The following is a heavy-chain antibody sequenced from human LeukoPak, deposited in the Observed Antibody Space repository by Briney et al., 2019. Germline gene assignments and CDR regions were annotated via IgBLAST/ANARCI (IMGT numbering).Heavy chain of an antibody. Sequence: PGGSLRLSCVVSGFTFSTFTMNWVRQAPGKGLEWVSCISSSSSYIYYADSVKGRFTISRDNAKNSLYLQMNSLRAEDTAVYYCARARRDGYNYVVGAFDIWGQGTMVTVSS. CDR3: ARARRDGYNYVVGAFDI. V-gene: IGHV3-21*01. D-gene: IGHD5-24*01. CDR1: GFTFSTFT. CDR2: ISSSSSYI. J-gene: IGHJ3*02.